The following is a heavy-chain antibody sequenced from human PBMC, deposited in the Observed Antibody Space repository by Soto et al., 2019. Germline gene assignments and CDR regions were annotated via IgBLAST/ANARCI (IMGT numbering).Heavy chain of an antibody. V-gene: IGHV1-18*01. Sequence: VKVSCKASGYTFTSYGISWVRQAPGQGLEWMGWISAYNGNTNYAQKLQGRVTMTTDTSTSTAYMELRSLRSDDTAVYYCARDGIVATINPFDYWGQGTLVTVSS. CDR1: GYTFTSYG. CDR2: ISAYNGNT. CDR3: ARDGIVATINPFDY. J-gene: IGHJ4*02. D-gene: IGHD5-12*01.